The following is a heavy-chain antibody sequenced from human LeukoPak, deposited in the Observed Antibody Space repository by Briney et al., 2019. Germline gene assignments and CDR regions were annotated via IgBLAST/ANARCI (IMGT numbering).Heavy chain of an antibody. D-gene: IGHD1-26*01. J-gene: IGHJ4*02. V-gene: IGHV1-2*02. CDR1: GYTFTGYY. CDR2: INPNSGGT. Sequence: ASVKVSCKASGYTFTGYYMHWVRQAPGQGLEWMGWINPNSGGTNYAQKCQGRVTMTRDTSISTAYMELSRLRSDDTAVYYCARVSGSYSTYDYWGQGTLVTVSS. CDR3: ARVSGSYSTYDY.